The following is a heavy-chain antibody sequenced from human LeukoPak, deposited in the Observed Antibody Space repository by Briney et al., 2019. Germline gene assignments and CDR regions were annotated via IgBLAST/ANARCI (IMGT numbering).Heavy chain of an antibody. CDR1: GGSVSSSNW. Sequence: PSGTLSLTCAVSGGSVSSSNWWSWVRQPPGKGLEWIGEIYHSGSTNYNPSLKSRVTISVDKSKNQFSLKLSSVTAADTAVYYCAKEGFGESGFDPWGQGTLVTVSS. CDR3: AKEGFGESGFDP. V-gene: IGHV4-4*02. J-gene: IGHJ5*02. D-gene: IGHD3-10*01. CDR2: IYHSGST.